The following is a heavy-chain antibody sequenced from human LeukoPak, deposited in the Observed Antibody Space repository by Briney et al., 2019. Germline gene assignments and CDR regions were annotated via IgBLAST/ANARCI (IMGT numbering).Heavy chain of an antibody. CDR2: INHSGST. CDR3: ASSGSYYRRLDY. D-gene: IGHD1-26*01. CDR1: GGSISSGGYY. V-gene: IGHV4-39*06. Sequence: PSQTLSLTCTVSGGSISSGGYYWSWIRQPPGKGLEWIGEINHSGSTNYNPSLKSRVTISVDTSKNQFPLKLSSVTAADTAVYYCASSGSYYRRLDYWGQGTLVTVSS. J-gene: IGHJ4*02.